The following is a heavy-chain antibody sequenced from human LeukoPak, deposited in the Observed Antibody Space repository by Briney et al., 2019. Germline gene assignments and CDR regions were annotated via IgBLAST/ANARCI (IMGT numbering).Heavy chain of an antibody. CDR1: GFTFISYG. J-gene: IGHJ4*02. CDR2: IWYDGSNK. V-gene: IGHV3-33*01. CDR3: ARNIAAIDY. Sequence: PGGALRLSCAASGFTFISYGMHWGRQAPGKGLEWVAVIWYDGSNKYYADSVKGRFTISRDNSKNTLYLQMNSLRAEDTAVYYCARNIAAIDYWGQGTLVTVSS. D-gene: IGHD6-13*01.